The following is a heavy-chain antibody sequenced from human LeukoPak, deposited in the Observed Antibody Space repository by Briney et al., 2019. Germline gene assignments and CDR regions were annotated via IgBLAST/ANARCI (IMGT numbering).Heavy chain of an antibody. CDR2: IYYSGST. J-gene: IGHJ6*02. Sequence: PSETLSLTCTVSGGSISSYYWSWIRQPPGKGLEWIGYIYYSGSTNYNPSLKSRVTISVDTSKNQFSLKLSSVTAADTAVYYCARGVWFGESHYYYYGMDVWGQGTTVTVSS. CDR3: ARGVWFGESHYYYYGMDV. CDR1: GGSISSYY. D-gene: IGHD3-10*01. V-gene: IGHV4-59*12.